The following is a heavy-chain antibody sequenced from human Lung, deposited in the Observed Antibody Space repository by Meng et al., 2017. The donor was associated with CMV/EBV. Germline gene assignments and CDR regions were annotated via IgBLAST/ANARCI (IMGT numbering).Heavy chain of an antibody. D-gene: IGHD1-1*01. CDR2: IKQDGSEK. V-gene: IGHV3-7*03. Sequence: GESLKISCAASGFTFSSYWMSWVRQAPGKGLEWVANIKQDGSEKYYVDSVKGRFTIPRDNAKNSLYLQMNSLRAEDTAVYYCAREGVVGTTIYFDYWGHGTXVTVSS. CDR3: AREGVVGTTIYFDY. CDR1: GFTFSSYW. J-gene: IGHJ4*01.